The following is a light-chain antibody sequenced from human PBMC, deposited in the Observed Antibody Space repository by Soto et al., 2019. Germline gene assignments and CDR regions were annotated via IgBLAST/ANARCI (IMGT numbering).Light chain of an antibody. CDR3: IQSTPLAPYS. V-gene: IGKV2-30*01. J-gene: IGKJ2*03. Sequence: VVLTQSPLSLPVTLGQPASISCRSSQSLVYRDGNTYLNWFQQRPGQSPRRLIYKVSDRDSGVPERFSGRWLGRDFPMEISRGGAEEVGVFLFIQSTPLAPYSFGQGTKLEIK. CDR2: KVS. CDR1: QSLVYRDGNTY.